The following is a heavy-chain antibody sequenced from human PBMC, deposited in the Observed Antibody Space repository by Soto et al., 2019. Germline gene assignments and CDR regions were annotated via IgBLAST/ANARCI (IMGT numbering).Heavy chain of an antibody. D-gene: IGHD2-15*01. CDR1: GFTFDDYA. V-gene: IGHV3-9*01. Sequence: GGSLRLSCAASGFTFDDYAMHWVRQAPGKGLEWVSGISWNSGSIGYADSVKGRFTISRDNAKNSLYLQMNSLRPEDTALYYCARASTCSTRLGWFDPWGQGTLVTVSS. CDR3: ARASTCSTRLGWFDP. J-gene: IGHJ5*02. CDR2: ISWNSGSI.